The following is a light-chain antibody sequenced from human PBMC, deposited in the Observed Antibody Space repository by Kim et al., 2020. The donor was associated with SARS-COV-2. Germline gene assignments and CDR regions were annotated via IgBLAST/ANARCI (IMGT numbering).Light chain of an antibody. CDR1: QSVSTN. J-gene: IGKJ2*01. Sequence: EIVMTQSPVTLSVSPGERATLSCRASQSVSTNLAWYQQKPGQAPRLVIYGASTRATGIPAGFGGSGSGTEFTLTISSLQSEDFAVYYCQQYNNWPYTFGQVTKLEI. CDR2: GAS. CDR3: QQYNNWPYT. V-gene: IGKV3-15*01.